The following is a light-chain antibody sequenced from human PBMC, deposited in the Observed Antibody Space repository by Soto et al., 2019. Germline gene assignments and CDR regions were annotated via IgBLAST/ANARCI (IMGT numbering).Light chain of an antibody. Sequence: EIVMTQSPATLSVSPGKRATLSCRASQSVRDNLAWYQQKPGQAPGLLIYGASIRATGIPARFSGSESDTEFTLTISSLQSVDFDTYYCHQYDNWPLTCDPGTKVDIK. CDR1: QSVRDN. CDR2: GAS. CDR3: HQYDNWPLT. J-gene: IGKJ3*01. V-gene: IGKV3-15*01.